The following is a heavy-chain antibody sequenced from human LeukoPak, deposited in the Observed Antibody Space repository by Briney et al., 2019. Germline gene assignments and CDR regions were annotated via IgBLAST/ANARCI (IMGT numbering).Heavy chain of an antibody. CDR3: ARSIAARPLDY. D-gene: IGHD6-6*01. CDR1: GYTFTSYY. V-gene: IGHV1-46*01. J-gene: IGHJ4*02. Sequence: ASVKVSCKASGYTFTSYYMHWVRQAPGQGLEWMGIINPSGGSTSYAQKFQGRVTMTRDMSTSTVYMELSSLRSEDTAVYYCARSIAARPLDYWGQGTLVTVSS. CDR2: INPSGGST.